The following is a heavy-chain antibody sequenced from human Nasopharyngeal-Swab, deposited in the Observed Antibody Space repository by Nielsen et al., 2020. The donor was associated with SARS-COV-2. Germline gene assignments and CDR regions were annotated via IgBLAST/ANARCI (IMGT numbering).Heavy chain of an antibody. D-gene: IGHD2-2*01. Sequence: VRQMPGKGVEWMGIIYTGDSDTRYSPSFQGQVTISADKSISTAYLQWNTLKATDTAMYYCARKNCSSTSCPKYYFDYWGQGTLVTVSS. CDR3: ARKNCSSTSCPKYYFDY. V-gene: IGHV5-51*01. CDR2: IYTGDSDT. J-gene: IGHJ4*02.